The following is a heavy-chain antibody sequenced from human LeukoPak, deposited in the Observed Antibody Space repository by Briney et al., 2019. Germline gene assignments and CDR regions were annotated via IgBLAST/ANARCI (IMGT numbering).Heavy chain of an antibody. J-gene: IGHJ4*02. D-gene: IGHD1-26*01. CDR2: LVGSGGST. CDR3: AKGGYSGSYNFDY. Sequence: PGGSLRLSCAVSGFTFSSYAMSWVRQAPGKGLEWVSTLVGSGGSTYYADSVKGQFTISRDNSKNTLYLQMNSLRVEDTAVYYCAKGGYSGSYNFDYWGQGTLVTVSS. CDR1: GFTFSSYA. V-gene: IGHV3-23*01.